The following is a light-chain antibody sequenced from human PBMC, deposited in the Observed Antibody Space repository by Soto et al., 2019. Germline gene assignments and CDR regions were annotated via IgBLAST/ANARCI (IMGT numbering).Light chain of an antibody. CDR2: GAS. CDR3: QQYKNWPPVT. Sequence: ETVMTQSPATLSVSLGERATLSCRASQSVNTNLAWYQQKPGQAPRLLIYGASIRTTGVPARFSGSGSGTDFTLTISSLQPEDFAVYFCQQYKNWPPVTFGGGTKVEIK. CDR1: QSVNTN. V-gene: IGKV3-15*01. J-gene: IGKJ4*01.